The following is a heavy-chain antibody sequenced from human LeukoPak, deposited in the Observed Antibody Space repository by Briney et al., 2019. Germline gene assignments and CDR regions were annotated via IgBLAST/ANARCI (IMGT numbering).Heavy chain of an antibody. CDR1: GYTFTRYY. V-gene: IGHV1-46*01. J-gene: IGHJ4*02. Sequence: GASVKVSCKASGYTFTRYYMHWVRQAPGQGLEWMGIINLSGGSTSYAQKFQGRVTMTRDTSTSTVYMELNSLRSEDTAVYYCAKGYCSGGTCYSYDYWGQGTLVTVSS. CDR2: INLSGGST. CDR3: AKGYCSGGTCYSYDY. D-gene: IGHD2-15*01.